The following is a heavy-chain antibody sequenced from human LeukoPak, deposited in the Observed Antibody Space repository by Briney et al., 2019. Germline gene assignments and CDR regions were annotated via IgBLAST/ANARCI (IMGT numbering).Heavy chain of an antibody. D-gene: IGHD3-22*01. CDR3: AKLNSSGYWYYFDY. CDR2: ISGSGGST. CDR1: GFTLRRFS. J-gene: IGHJ4*02. V-gene: IGHV3-23*01. Sequence: GSLRLSCAASGFTLRRFSMGWVPQAPGEGLEWVSAISGSGGSTYYADSVKGRLTISRDNSKNTLYLQMNSLRAEDTAVYYCAKLNSSGYWYYFDYWGQGTLVTVSS.